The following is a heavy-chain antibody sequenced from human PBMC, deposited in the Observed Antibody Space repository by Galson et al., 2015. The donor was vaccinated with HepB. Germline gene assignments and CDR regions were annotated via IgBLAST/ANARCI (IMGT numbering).Heavy chain of an antibody. CDR3: ARDEIAVAGEGTVCFDL. CDR2: ISSSSSYI. V-gene: IGHV3-21*01. J-gene: IGHJ2*01. D-gene: IGHD6-19*01. Sequence: SLRLSCAASGFTFSSYSMNWVRQAPGKGLEWVSSISSSSSYIYYADSVKGRFTISRDNAKNSLYLQMNSLRAEDTAVYYCARDEIAVAGEGTVCFDLWGRGTLVTVSS. CDR1: GFTFSSYS.